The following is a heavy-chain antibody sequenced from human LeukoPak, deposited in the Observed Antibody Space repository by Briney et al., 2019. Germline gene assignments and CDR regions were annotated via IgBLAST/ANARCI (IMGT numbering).Heavy chain of an antibody. Sequence: SVKVSCKASGGTFSSYAISWVRQAPGQGLEWMGGIIPIFGTANYAQKFQGRVTITADESTSTAYMELSSLRSEDTAVYYCARDTYCGGDCYSGYYYGMDVWGQGTTVTVSS. V-gene: IGHV1-69*13. CDR3: ARDTYCGGDCYSGYYYGMDV. J-gene: IGHJ6*02. CDR2: IIPIFGTA. CDR1: GGTFSSYA. D-gene: IGHD2-21*02.